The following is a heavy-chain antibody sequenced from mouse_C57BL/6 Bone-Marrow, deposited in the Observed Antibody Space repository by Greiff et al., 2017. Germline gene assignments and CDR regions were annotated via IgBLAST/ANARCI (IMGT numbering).Heavy chain of an antibody. CDR3: ARRGYYGHFDY. CDR1: GFPFSSYG. V-gene: IGHV5-6*01. Sequence: VQLKQSGGDLVKPGGSLKLSCAASGFPFSSYGMSWVRQTPDKRLEWVATISSGGSYTYYPDSVKGRFTISRDNAKNTLYLQMSSLKSEDTAMYYCARRGYYGHFDYWGQGTTLTVSS. D-gene: IGHD1-1*01. J-gene: IGHJ2*01. CDR2: ISSGGSYT.